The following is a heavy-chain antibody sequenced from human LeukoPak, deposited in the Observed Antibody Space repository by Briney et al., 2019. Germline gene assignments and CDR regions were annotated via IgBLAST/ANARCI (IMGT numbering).Heavy chain of an antibody. J-gene: IGHJ4*02. CDR3: ARSGGSDPNFDY. V-gene: IGHV4-39*01. CDR1: GGSISSSSYY. Sequence: SETLSLTCTVSGGSISSSSYYWGWIRQPPGKGLEWIGSIYYSGSTYYNPSLKSRVTISVDTSKNQFSLKLSSVTAADTAVYYRARSGGSDPNFDYWGQGTLVTVSS. CDR2: IYYSGST. D-gene: IGHD1-26*01.